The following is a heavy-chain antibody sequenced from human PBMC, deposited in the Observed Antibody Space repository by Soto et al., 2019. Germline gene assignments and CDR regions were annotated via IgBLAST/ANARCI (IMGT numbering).Heavy chain of an antibody. V-gene: IGHV5-51*01. CDR3: ARQEGIAVAGTKYYYYYMDV. D-gene: IGHD6-19*01. CDR1: GYSFTSYW. Sequence: GESLKISCKGSGYSFTSYWIGWVRQMPGKGLEWMGIIYPGDSDTRYSPSFQGQVTISADKSISTAYLQWSSLKASDTAMYYWARQEGIAVAGTKYYYYYMDVWGKGTTVTAP. CDR2: IYPGDSDT. J-gene: IGHJ6*03.